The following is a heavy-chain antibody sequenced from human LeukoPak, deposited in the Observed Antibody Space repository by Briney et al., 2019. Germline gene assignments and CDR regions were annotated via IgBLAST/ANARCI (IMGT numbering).Heavy chain of an antibody. CDR3: ARSLRVRGVPDYMDV. Sequence: GGSLRLSCAASGFTFSSYWMSRVRQAPGKGLEWVSVIHKNAITYYADTVKGRFTISRDNSKNMLYLQMNSLRAEDTAVYYCARSLRVRGVPDYMDVWGKGTTVTISS. V-gene: IGHV3-53*01. CDR2: IHKNAIT. J-gene: IGHJ6*03. D-gene: IGHD3-10*01. CDR1: GFTFSSYW.